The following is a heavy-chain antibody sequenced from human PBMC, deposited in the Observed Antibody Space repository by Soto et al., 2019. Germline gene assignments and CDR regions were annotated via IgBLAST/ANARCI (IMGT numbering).Heavy chain of an antibody. CDR1: DGSVSSSTYY. CDR3: ARWDYYYYGMDV. Sequence: PSETLSLTCTVSDGSVSSSTYYWSWIRQPPGKGLEWIGYIYYSGSTNYNPSLKSRVTISVDTSKNQFSLKLSSVTAADTAVYYCARWDYYYYGMDVWGQGTTVTVSS. CDR2: IYYSGST. V-gene: IGHV4-61*01. J-gene: IGHJ6*02.